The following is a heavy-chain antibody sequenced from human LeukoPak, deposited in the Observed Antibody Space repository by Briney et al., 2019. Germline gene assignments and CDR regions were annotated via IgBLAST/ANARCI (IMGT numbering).Heavy chain of an antibody. CDR1: GGSISSSSYY. V-gene: IGHV4-39*01. D-gene: IGHD3-22*01. J-gene: IGHJ3*02. CDR3: ASCYDSSGYYAFDI. CDR2: IYYSGST. Sequence: SETLSLTCAVSGGSISSSSYYWGWIRQPPGKGLEWIANIYYSGSTYYNPSLKSRVTISVDTSKNQFSLKLSSVTAADTAVYYCASCYDSSGYYAFDIWGQGTMVTVSS.